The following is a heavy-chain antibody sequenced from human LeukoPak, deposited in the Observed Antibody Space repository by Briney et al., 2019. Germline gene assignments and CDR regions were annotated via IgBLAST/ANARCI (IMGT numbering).Heavy chain of an antibody. J-gene: IGHJ4*02. V-gene: IGHV3-23*01. CDR1: GFTLNNYA. D-gene: IGHD3-10*01. Sequence: PGGSLRLSCAASGFTLNNYAVSGVRQAPGKGLEWVSVISGSGDSAFYADSVKGRFTISRDNSRDTLVLQMNSLRAEDTAVYYCAKDLTAQNERFGEHFDYWGQGTLVIVSS. CDR2: ISGSGDSA. CDR3: AKDLTAQNERFGEHFDY.